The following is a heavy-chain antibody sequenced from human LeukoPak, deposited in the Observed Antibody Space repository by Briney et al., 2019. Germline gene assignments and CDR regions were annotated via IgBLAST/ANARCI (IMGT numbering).Heavy chain of an antibody. CDR1: GFTFSSYA. D-gene: IGHD4-11*01. J-gene: IGHJ4*02. CDR2: ISGSGGST. CDR3: AKDAQRGFDYSNSLEY. V-gene: IGHV3-23*01. Sequence: GGSLRLSCAASGFTFSSYAMSWVRQAPGKGLEWVSAISGSGGSTYYADSVKGRFTISRDNSKNTLYLQMNSLRAEDTAVYYCAKDAQRGFDYSNSLEYWGQGDLVTVSS.